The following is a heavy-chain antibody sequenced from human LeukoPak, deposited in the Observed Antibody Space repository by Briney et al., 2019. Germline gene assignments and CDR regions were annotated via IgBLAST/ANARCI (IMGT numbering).Heavy chain of an antibody. J-gene: IGHJ6*02. V-gene: IGHV3-11*01. CDR2: ISSSGSTI. Sequence: GGSLRLSCAASGFTFSDYYMSWIRQAPGKGLEWVSYISSSGSTIYYADSVKGRFTISRDKAKNSPYLQMNSLRAEDTAVYYCARVRRDQGASYYYYGMDVWGQGTTVTVSS. CDR3: ARVRRDQGASYYYYGMDV. D-gene: IGHD1-26*01. CDR1: GFTFSDYY.